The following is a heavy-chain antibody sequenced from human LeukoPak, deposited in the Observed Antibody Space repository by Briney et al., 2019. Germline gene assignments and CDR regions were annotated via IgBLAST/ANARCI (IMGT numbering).Heavy chain of an antibody. CDR2: ISGSGGST. V-gene: IGHV3-23*01. Sequence: GGSLRLSCAASGFTFSSYAMSWVRQAPGKGLEWVSAISGSGGSTYYADSVKGRFTISRDNSKNTLYLQMNSLRAEDTAVYYCAKGLGYYYGSGSYLDYWGQGTLVTVSS. CDR1: GFTFSSYA. D-gene: IGHD3-10*01. CDR3: AKGLGYYYGSGSYLDY. J-gene: IGHJ4*02.